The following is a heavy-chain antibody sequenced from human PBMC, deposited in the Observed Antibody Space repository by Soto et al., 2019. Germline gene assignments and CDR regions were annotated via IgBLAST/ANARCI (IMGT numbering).Heavy chain of an antibody. CDR1: GFTFSSYA. CDR3: AKKGNDYGDYPFYYYYYMDV. J-gene: IGHJ6*03. D-gene: IGHD4-17*01. V-gene: IGHV3-23*01. Sequence: GGSLRLSCAASGFTFSSYAMSWVRQAPGKGLEWVSAISGSGGSTYYADSVKGRFTISRDNSKNTLYLQMNSLRAEDTAVYYCAKKGNDYGDYPFYYYYYMDVWGKGTTVTVSS. CDR2: ISGSGGST.